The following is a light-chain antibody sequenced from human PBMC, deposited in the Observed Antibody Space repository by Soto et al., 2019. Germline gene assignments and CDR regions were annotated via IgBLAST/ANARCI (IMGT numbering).Light chain of an antibody. J-gene: IGLJ2*01. V-gene: IGLV2-23*02. Sequence: QSVLTQPASVSGSPGQSITISCTGTSRDVGRYNLVSWFQQHPGKAPKLMIYEVTKRPSGVANRFSAAKSGNTASLAISGLLAEDEDDYYYYSYAGSTTFVVFGGGTKLTVL. CDR1: SRDVGRYNL. CDR3: YSYAGSTTFVV. CDR2: EVT.